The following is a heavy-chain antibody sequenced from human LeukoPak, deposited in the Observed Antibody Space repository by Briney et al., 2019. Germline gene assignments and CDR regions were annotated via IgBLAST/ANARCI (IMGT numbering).Heavy chain of an antibody. V-gene: IGHV4-30-4*08. D-gene: IGHD6-13*01. Sequence: SETLSLTCTVSGGSISSGDYYWSWIRQPPGKGLEWFGYIYYSGSTYYNPSLKSRVTISVDTSKNQFSLKLSSVTAADTAVYYCARAFPRPSIAAAGTIGYWGQGTLVTVSS. J-gene: IGHJ4*02. CDR1: GGSISSGDYY. CDR3: ARAFPRPSIAAAGTIGY. CDR2: IYYSGST.